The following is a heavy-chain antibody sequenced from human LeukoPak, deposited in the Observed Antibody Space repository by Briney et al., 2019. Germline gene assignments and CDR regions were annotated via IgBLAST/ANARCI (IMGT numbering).Heavy chain of an antibody. V-gene: IGHV3-11*01. CDR3: ARERGSTGYSHFDY. CDR2: ISPSGKTI. Sequence: GGSLRLSCAASGFTFRAYYMTWIRQAPGKGLEWVSYISPSGKTIYYADSVKGRFTISRDNSKNTLYLQMNSLRAEDTAVYYCARERGSTGYSHFDYWGQGTLVTVSS. J-gene: IGHJ4*02. CDR1: GFTFRAYY. D-gene: IGHD3-9*01.